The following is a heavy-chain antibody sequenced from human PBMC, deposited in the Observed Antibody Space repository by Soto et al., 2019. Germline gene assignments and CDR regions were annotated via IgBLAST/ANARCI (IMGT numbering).Heavy chain of an antibody. CDR1: GGSISSYY. J-gene: IGHJ4*02. Sequence: SETLSLTCTVSGGSISSYYWSWIRQPPGKGLEWIGDIYYSGSTNYNPSLKSRVTISVDTSKNQFSLKLSSVTAADTAVYYCARGPMATTAYWGQGTLVTVSS. V-gene: IGHV4-59*01. D-gene: IGHD5-12*01. CDR2: IYYSGST. CDR3: ARGPMATTAY.